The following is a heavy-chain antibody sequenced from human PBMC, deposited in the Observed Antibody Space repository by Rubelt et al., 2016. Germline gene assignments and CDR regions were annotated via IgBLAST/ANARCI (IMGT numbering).Heavy chain of an antibody. CDR3: AREAYSGRYPLIDY. Sequence: QVQLVQSGAEVKKPGASVKVSCKASGYTFTTYGINWVRQAPGQGLEWMGWISAYNGNTNHAPKFQVMCTMTTDTSPSTAYMELRSLRSDDTAVYYCAREAYSGRYPLIDYWGQGTLVTVSS. J-gene: IGHJ4*02. D-gene: IGHD1-26*01. CDR1: GYTFTTYG. CDR2: ISAYNGNT. V-gene: IGHV1-18*01.